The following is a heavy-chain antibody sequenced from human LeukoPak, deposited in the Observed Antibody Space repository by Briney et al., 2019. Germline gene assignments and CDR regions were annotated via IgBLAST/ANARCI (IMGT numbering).Heavy chain of an antibody. D-gene: IGHD6-19*01. CDR2: LSGSGITT. V-gene: IGHV3-23*01. CDR3: AKGIYSSGWSYFDY. Sequence: PGGSLRLSCAASGFTFSSSAMSWVRQAPGKGLEWVSILSGSGITTYYADSVKGRFTISRDNSKNTLYLQMNSLRAEDTAVYYCAKGIYSSGWSYFDYWGHGTLVTVSS. J-gene: IGHJ4*01. CDR1: GFTFSSSA.